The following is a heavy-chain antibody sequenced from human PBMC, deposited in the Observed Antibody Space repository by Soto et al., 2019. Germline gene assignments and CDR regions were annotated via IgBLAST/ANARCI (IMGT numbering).Heavy chain of an antibody. D-gene: IGHD1-26*01. CDR1: GFTFSTYG. Sequence: GGSLRLSCAASGFTFSTYGMHWVRQAPGKGLEWAAFISHNGSEKYYVDSVKGRFTISRDNAKNSLYLQMNSLRAEDTAVYYCARDEGDYYYYGMDLWGQGTTVTVS. J-gene: IGHJ6*02. CDR2: ISHNGSEK. V-gene: IGHV3-30*03. CDR3: ARDEGDYYYYGMDL.